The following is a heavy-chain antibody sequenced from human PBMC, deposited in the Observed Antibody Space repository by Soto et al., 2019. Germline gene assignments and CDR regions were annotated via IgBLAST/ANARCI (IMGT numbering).Heavy chain of an antibody. D-gene: IGHD6-13*01. V-gene: IGHV4-39*01. CDR3: ARTTGIAADAADY. CDR1: GGSISSSRYY. J-gene: IGHJ4*02. CDR2: IYYSGST. Sequence: SETLSLTCTVSGGSISSSRYYWGWIRQPPGKGLEWIGSIYYSGSTYYNPSLKSRVTISVDTSENQFSLKLSSVTAADTAVYYCARTTGIAADAADYWGQGTLVTVS.